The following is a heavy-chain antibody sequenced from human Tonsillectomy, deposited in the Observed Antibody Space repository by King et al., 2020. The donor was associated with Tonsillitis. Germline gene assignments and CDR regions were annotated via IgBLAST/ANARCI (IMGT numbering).Heavy chain of an antibody. V-gene: IGHV5-51*01. D-gene: IGHD6-13*01. J-gene: IGHJ4*01. CDR3: ARRRGSWFDFDY. CDR1: GYRFTNYW. CDR2: IYPGDSES. Sequence: VQLVQSGAEVKKPGESLKISCKGFGYRFTNYWIGWVRQVPRKGLEWMAIIYPGDSESRYSPSLQGQVSVSADKSISTAYLQWNSLKASDTAMYYCARRRGSWFDFDYWGRGTLVTVSS.